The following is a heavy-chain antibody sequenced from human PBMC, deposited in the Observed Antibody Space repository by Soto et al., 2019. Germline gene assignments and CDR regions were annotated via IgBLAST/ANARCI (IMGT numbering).Heavy chain of an antibody. D-gene: IGHD3-10*01. CDR1: GGSSSSSGCC. V-gene: IGHV4-39*01. CDR2: IYYSGST. CDR3: AKHGYGSGSYHGSWFDP. Sequence: SETLCLRYSVAGGSSSSSGCCWGWIRQPPGKGLEWIGSIYYSGSTYYNPSLRSRVTISVDTSKNQFSLKLSSVTAEDTAVYYCAKHGYGSGSYHGSWFDPWGQGTLVPVSS. J-gene: IGHJ5*02.